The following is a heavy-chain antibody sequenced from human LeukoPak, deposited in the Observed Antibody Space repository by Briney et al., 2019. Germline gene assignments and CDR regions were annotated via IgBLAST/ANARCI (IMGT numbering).Heavy chain of an antibody. Sequence: PGGSLRLSCAASGFTFSDYYMSWIRQAPGKGLEWVSSISSSGSTIYYADSVKGRFTISRDNAKNSLYLQMNSLRAEDTAIYYCARAGFLITFGGVISWGQGTLVTVSS. D-gene: IGHD3-16*02. J-gene: IGHJ5*02. CDR2: ISSSGSTI. CDR1: GFTFSDYY. V-gene: IGHV3-11*04. CDR3: ARAGFLITFGGVIS.